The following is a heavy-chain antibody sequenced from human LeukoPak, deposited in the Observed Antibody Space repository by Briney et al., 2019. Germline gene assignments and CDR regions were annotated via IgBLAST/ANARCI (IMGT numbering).Heavy chain of an antibody. CDR2: IKQDGTEK. CDR3: ARGSSLAY. D-gene: IGHD6-6*01. J-gene: IGHJ4*02. Sequence: GGSLRLSGAGSGFTCSNYWMIWVRQAPGKGREGVANIKQDGTEKYYGDSVKGRFTISRANGKDSLYLHMNSLRPEDTAVYYCARGSSLAYWGQATLVIVSS. V-gene: IGHV3-7*01. CDR1: GFTCSNYW.